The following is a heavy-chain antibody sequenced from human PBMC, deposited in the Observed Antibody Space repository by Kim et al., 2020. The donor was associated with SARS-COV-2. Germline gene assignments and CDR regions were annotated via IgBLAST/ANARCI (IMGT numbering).Heavy chain of an antibody. CDR1: GFTFSSYA. CDR3: TKARSCYNNYRYFDF. V-gene: IGHV3-23*01. Sequence: GGSLRLSCAASGFTFSSYAMNWVRQAPGKGLEWVSTISGVAGSRTYYADSVKGRITISRDNNKTTQYQKKNGLRADDAAEYYCTKARSCYNNYRYFDFWG. D-gene: IGHD2-2*02. CDR2: ISGVAGSRT. J-gene: IGHJ2*01.